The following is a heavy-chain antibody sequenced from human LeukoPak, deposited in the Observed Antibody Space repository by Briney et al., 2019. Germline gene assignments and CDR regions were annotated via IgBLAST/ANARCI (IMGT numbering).Heavy chain of an antibody. D-gene: IGHD3-3*01. CDR1: GFTFSSYG. CDR2: IRYDGSNK. CDR3: ATHGTYYDFWSGYLNDYYYYMDV. V-gene: IGHV3-30*02. Sequence: PGGSLRLSCAASGFTFSSYGMHWVRQAPGKGLEWVAFIRYDGSNKYYADSVKGRFTISRDNSKNTLYLQMNSLRSEDTAVYYCATHGTYYDFWSGYLNDYYYYMDVWGKGTTVTVSS. J-gene: IGHJ6*03.